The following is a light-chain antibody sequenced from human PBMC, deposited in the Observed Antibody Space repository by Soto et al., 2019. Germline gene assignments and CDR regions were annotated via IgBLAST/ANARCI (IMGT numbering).Light chain of an antibody. CDR2: KAS. J-gene: IGKJ1*01. Sequence: IQMTQSPSTLSASVGDRVTITCRASQSVNIWLAWYQQKPGKAPKLLIYKASSLESGVPSRFSGSGSGTEFTLTISSLQPDDFATYYCQQYNTNSRTFGQGTKVEIK. V-gene: IGKV1-5*03. CDR1: QSVNIW. CDR3: QQYNTNSRT.